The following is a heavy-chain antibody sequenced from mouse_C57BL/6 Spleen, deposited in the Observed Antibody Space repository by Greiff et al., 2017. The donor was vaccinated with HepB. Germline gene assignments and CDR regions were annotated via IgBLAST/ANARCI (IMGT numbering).Heavy chain of an antibody. J-gene: IGHJ4*01. D-gene: IGHD2-4*01. CDR1: GYTFTSYW. Sequence: QVQLQQPGAELVMPGASVKLSCKASGYTFTSYWMHWVKQRPGQGLEWIGEIDPSDSYTNYNQKFKGKSTLTVDKSSSTAYMQLSSLTSEDSAVYYCARSEYDVHAMDDWGQGTSVTVSS. CDR2: IDPSDSYT. V-gene: IGHV1-69*01. CDR3: ARSEYDVHAMDD.